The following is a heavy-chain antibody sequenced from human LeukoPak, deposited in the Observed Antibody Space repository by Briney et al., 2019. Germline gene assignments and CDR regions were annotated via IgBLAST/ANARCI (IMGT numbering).Heavy chain of an antibody. D-gene: IGHD2-21*02. CDR1: GGSISSYY. CDR2: TYYSGST. J-gene: IGHJ4*02. Sequence: SETLSLTCTVSGGSISSYYWSWIRQPPGKGLEWIGYTYYSGSTNYNPSLKSRVTISVDTSKNQFSLKLSSVTAADTAVYYCARGVTLVDYWGQGTLVTVSS. V-gene: IGHV4-59*01. CDR3: ARGVTLVDY.